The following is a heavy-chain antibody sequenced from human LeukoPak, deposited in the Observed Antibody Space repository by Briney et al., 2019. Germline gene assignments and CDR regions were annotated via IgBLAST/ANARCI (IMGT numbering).Heavy chain of an antibody. Sequence: PGGSLRLSCAASGFTFSSYAMSWVRQAPGKGLEWVSAISGRGGSTYYADSVKGRFTISRDNSKNTLYLQMNSLRAEDTAVYYCAKDSVLDYDILTGYPANFDYWGQGTLVTVSS. V-gene: IGHV3-23*01. J-gene: IGHJ4*02. CDR1: GFTFSSYA. D-gene: IGHD3-9*01. CDR3: AKDSVLDYDILTGYPANFDY. CDR2: ISGRGGST.